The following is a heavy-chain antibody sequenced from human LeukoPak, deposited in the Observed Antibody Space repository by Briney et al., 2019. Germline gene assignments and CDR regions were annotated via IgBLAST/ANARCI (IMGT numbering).Heavy chain of an antibody. Sequence: KTSETLSLTCTVSGGSISSYYWSWIRQPAGKGLEWIGRIYTSGSTNYNPSLKSRVTISVDTSKNHFSLKLSSVTAADTAIYYCARDFSSSSTVYYYYYMDVWGKGTTVTVSS. D-gene: IGHD6-6*01. J-gene: IGHJ6*03. CDR3: ARDFSSSSTVYYYYYMDV. CDR1: GGSISSYY. CDR2: IYTSGST. V-gene: IGHV4-4*07.